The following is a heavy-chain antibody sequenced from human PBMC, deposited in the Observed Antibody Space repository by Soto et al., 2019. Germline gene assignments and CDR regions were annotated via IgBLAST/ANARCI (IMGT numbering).Heavy chain of an antibody. CDR1: GGSISSSSYF. V-gene: IGHV4-39*01. CDR2: IYYTGST. CDR3: ARRADTSVVTKAAFDY. D-gene: IGHD5-18*01. J-gene: IGHJ4*02. Sequence: PSETLSLTCTVSGGSISSSSYFWGRIRQSPGKGLEWIGNIYYTGSTHYNPSLKSRVTISLDTSKNQFSLKLTSVTAADTSVYYCARRADTSVVTKAAFDYWGQGSLVTVSS.